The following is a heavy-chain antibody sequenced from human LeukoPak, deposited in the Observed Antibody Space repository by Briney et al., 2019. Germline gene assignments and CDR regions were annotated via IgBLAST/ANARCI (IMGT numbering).Heavy chain of an antibody. D-gene: IGHD3-9*01. CDR1: GYTFTDYY. J-gene: IGHJ4*02. Sequence: ASVKVSCKVSGYTFTDYYMHWVQQAPGKGLEWMGLVDPEDGETIYAEKFQGRVTMTRDTSTSTVYMELSSLRSEDTAVYYCARGSIYYFDYWGQGTLVTVSS. CDR2: VDPEDGET. V-gene: IGHV1-69-2*01. CDR3: ARGSIYYFDY.